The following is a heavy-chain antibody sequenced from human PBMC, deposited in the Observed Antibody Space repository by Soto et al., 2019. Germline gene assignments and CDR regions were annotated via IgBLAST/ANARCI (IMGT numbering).Heavy chain of an antibody. J-gene: IGHJ4*02. Sequence: PGGSLRLSCVASGFTFSNYVMTWVRQDPGKGLEWVSSISGGGYATFYADSVKGPFAISRDNSKNTLYLQMNSLRAEDTAVYYCARGPQKGSNYDIWTGPFDYWGQGTLVTVSS. CDR2: ISGGGYAT. CDR1: GFTFSNYV. V-gene: IGHV3-23*01. D-gene: IGHD3-9*01. CDR3: ARGPQKGSNYDIWTGPFDY.